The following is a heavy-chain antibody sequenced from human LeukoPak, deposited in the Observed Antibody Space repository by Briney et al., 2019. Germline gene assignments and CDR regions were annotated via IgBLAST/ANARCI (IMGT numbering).Heavy chain of an antibody. J-gene: IGHJ6*02. CDR2: INPSGGST. CDR1: GYTFTSYY. V-gene: IGHV1-46*01. D-gene: IGHD5-12*01. Sequence: ASVEVSCKASGYTFTSYYMHWVRQAPGQGLEWMGIINPSGGSTSYAQKFQGRVTMTRDTSTSTVYMELSSLRSEDTAVYYCARANDPSARTPRPGYGVPPLFYGMDVWGQGTTVTVSS. CDR3: ARANDPSARTPRPGYGVPPLFYGMDV.